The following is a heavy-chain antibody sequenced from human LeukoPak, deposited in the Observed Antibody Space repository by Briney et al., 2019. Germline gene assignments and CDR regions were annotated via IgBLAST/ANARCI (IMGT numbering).Heavy chain of an antibody. CDR1: GGSISSYY. Sequence: PSETLSLTCTVSGGSISSYYWSWIRQPPGKGLEWIGYIYYSGSTTYNPSLKSRVSISVDTSKNQFSLRLSSGTAADTAVYYCARDKAGYNDYWGQGTLVTVSS. D-gene: IGHD5-24*01. CDR3: ARDKAGYNDY. V-gene: IGHV4-59*01. J-gene: IGHJ4*02. CDR2: IYYSGST.